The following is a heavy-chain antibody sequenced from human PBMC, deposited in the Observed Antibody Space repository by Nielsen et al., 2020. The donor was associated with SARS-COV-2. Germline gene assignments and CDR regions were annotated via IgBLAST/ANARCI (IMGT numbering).Heavy chain of an antibody. CDR2: IYHSGST. J-gene: IGHJ6*03. Sequence: WLRQPPGKGLEWIGEIYHSGSTNYNPSLKSRVTISVDTSKNQFSLKLTSVTAADTAVYYCARGATRRYGSGSYYLNYYYMDVWGKGTTVTVSS. D-gene: IGHD3-10*01. CDR3: ARGATRRYGSGSYYLNYYYMDV. V-gene: IGHV4-34*01.